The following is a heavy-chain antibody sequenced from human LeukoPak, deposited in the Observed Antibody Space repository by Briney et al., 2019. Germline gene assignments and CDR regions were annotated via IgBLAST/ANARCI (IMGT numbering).Heavy chain of an antibody. CDR3: ARDGPLTDDAFDI. CDR1: GFSFRSYG. V-gene: IGHV3-33*08. J-gene: IGHJ3*02. CDR2: TLSDGSFS. Sequence: GGSLRLSCAASGFSFRSYGMHWVRQAPGKGLEWVAYTLSDGSFSYYADSVKGRFNISRDNSKNTLYLQMNSLRAEDTAVYYCARDGPLTDDAFDIWGQGTMVTVSS. D-gene: IGHD2-21*02.